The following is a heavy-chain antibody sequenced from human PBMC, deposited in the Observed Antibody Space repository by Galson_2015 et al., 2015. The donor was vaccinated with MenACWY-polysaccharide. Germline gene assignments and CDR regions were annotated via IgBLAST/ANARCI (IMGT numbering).Heavy chain of an antibody. J-gene: IGHJ5*02. CDR1: GFTFSNYA. D-gene: IGHD6-13*01. CDR2: FDGSGGHP. Sequence: SLRLSCVASGFTFSNYAMTWVRQAPGKGLEWVSSFDGSGGHPYYADSVRGRFAVSRDDSKNTLYLEMNSLRVDDTAVYYCAKGLQAGSWSWYFDRWGQGTRIIVSS. V-gene: IGHV3-23*01. CDR3: AKGLQAGSWSWYFDR.